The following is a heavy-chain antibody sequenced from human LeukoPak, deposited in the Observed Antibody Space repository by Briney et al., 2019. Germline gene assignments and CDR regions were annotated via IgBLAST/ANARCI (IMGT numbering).Heavy chain of an antibody. J-gene: IGHJ4*02. CDR2: IFGSGGSS. CDR3: TKTTSGYSSGQYPGWPADH. Sequence: GGSLRLSCTASGFTFNNYAMYWVRQAPRKGLEWVAGIFGSGGSSHYADSVKGRFTISRDNSKNTVYLQMDSLRGEDTALYYCTKTTSGYSSGQYPGWPADHWGQGALVTVSS. V-gene: IGHV3-23*01. CDR1: GFTFNNYA. D-gene: IGHD6-25*01.